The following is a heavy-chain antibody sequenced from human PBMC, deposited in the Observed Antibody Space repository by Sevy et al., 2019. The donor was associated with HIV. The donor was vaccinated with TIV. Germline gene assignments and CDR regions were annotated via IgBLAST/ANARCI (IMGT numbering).Heavy chain of an antibody. Sequence: GGSLRLSCAASGFTFDSYAMHWVRQVAGKGLEWVSTISGSGYATYYADSVKGRFIISRDTSRNTLYLQMNSLRVEDSAVYFCAKGRVMVFGVVVTFDSWGQGTLVTVSS. J-gene: IGHJ4*02. CDR3: AKGRVMVFGVVVTFDS. CDR1: GFTFDSYA. D-gene: IGHD3-3*01. V-gene: IGHV3-23*01. CDR2: ISGSGYAT.